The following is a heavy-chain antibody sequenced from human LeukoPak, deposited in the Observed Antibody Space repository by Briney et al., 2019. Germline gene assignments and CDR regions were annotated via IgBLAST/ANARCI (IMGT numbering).Heavy chain of an antibody. Sequence: PSETLSLTCAVSGASISSSNWLSWVRQPPGKGLEWIGEIYHSGSTNCNPSLKSRVTISVDNSKNQFSLKMSSMTAADTAVYYCARAGSYTLDNWGQGTLVTVSS. J-gene: IGHJ4*02. D-gene: IGHD1-1*01. CDR3: ARAGSYTLDN. V-gene: IGHV4-4*02. CDR2: IYHSGST. CDR1: GASISSSNW.